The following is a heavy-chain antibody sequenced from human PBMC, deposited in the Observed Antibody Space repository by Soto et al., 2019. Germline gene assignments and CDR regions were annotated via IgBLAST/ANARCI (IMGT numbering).Heavy chain of an antibody. V-gene: IGHV3-73*02. Sequence: EVQLVESGGGLVQPGGSLKLSCAASGFTFSGSTIHWVSQTSGKGLEWVGRIPSKTNTYATAYAASVKGRFTISRDDSKNTAYLQMNSLKTEDTAVYYCTRQHLDVPVASAIDYWGQGTLVTVSS. CDR2: IPSKTNTYAT. CDR1: GFTFSGST. CDR3: TRQHLDVPVASAIDY. D-gene: IGHD6-19*01. J-gene: IGHJ4*02.